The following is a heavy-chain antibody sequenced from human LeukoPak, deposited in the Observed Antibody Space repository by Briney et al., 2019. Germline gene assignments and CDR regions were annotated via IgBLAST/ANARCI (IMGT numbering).Heavy chain of an antibody. CDR3: VKDLRSDFMGVLSRYLSY. CDR2: ISRNGGST. V-gene: IGHV3-64D*09. Sequence: GGSLRLSCSASGFTFSSFAMHWVRQAPGKGLEYVAAISRNGGSTYYADSVKGRFTISRDNSKNTMYLQMSSLRAEDTAVYLCVKDLRSDFMGVLSRYLSYWGQGTLVTVSS. D-gene: IGHD2/OR15-2a*01. J-gene: IGHJ4*02. CDR1: GFTFSSFA.